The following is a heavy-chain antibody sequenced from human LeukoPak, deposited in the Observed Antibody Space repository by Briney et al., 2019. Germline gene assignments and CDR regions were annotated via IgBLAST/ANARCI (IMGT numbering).Heavy chain of an antibody. V-gene: IGHV3-30*18. J-gene: IGHJ4*02. CDR2: ISYDGSNK. D-gene: IGHD3-10*01. Sequence: PGGSLRLSCAASGFTFSSYGMHWVRQAPGKGLEWVAVISYDGSNKYYADSVKGRFTISRDNSKNTLYLQMNSLRAEDTAVYYCAKDVLDGSGSYLAGYWGQGTLVTVSS. CDR1: GFTFSSYG. CDR3: AKDVLDGSGSYLAGY.